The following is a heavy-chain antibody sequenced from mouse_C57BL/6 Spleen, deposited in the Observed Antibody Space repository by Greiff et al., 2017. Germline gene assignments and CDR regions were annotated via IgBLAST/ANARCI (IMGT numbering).Heavy chain of an antibody. Sequence: VPLKESGAELVRPGASVTLSCTASGFNIKDDYMHWVKQRPEQGLEWIGWIDPENGDTEYASKFQGKATITADTSSNTAYLQLSSLTSEDTAVYYCTTRGDYDPYYFDYWGQGTTLTVSS. D-gene: IGHD2-4*01. J-gene: IGHJ2*01. CDR2: IDPENGDT. CDR1: GFNIKDDY. CDR3: TTRGDYDPYYFDY. V-gene: IGHV14-4*01.